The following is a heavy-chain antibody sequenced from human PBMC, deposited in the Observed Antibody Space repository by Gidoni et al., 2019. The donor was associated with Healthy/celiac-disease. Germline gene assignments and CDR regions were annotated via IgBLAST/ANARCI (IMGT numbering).Heavy chain of an antibody. V-gene: IGHV1-18*01. D-gene: IGHD3-3*01. CDR2: ISAYNGNT. CDR1: GSTFTSYG. J-gene: IGHJ5*02. Sequence: QVQLVQSGAEVKKPGASVKVSCKASGSTFTSYGISWVRQAPGQGLEWMGWISAYNGNTNYAQKLQGRVTMTTDTSTSTAYMELRSLRSDDTAVYYCARDLGLNDFWSGYYNNWFDPWGQGTLVTVSS. CDR3: ARDLGLNDFWSGYYNNWFDP.